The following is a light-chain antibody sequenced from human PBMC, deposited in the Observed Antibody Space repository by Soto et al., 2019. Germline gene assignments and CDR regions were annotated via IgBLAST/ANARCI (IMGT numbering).Light chain of an antibody. CDR1: QSISSY. J-gene: IGKJ1*01. V-gene: IGKV1-39*01. CDR3: QQSYSTPGT. Sequence: DIQMTQSPSSLSASVGARVTITYRASQSISSYLNWYQQKPGKAPKLLIYAASSLQSGVPSRFSGSGSGTDFTLTISSLQPEDFATYYCQQSYSTPGTFGQGTKVDIK. CDR2: AAS.